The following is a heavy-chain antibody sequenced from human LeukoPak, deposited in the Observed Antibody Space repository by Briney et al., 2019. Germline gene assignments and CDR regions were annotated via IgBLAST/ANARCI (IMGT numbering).Heavy chain of an antibody. J-gene: IGHJ4*02. V-gene: IGHV4-59*01. CDR2: IYYSGST. CDR1: GGSISSYY. CDR3: AGHVEMATIGDH. Sequence: SETLSLTCTVSGGSISSYYWSWIRQPPGKGLEWIGYIYYSGSTNYNPSLKSRVTISVDTSKNQFSLKLSSVTAADTAVYYCAGHVEMATIGDHWGQGTLVTVSS. D-gene: IGHD5-24*01.